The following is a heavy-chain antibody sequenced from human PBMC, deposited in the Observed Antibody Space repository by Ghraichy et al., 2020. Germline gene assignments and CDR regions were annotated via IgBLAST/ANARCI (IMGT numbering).Heavy chain of an antibody. Sequence: GGSLRLSCAASGFTFSNAWMRWVRQAPGKGLEWVGRIKTKTDGGTTDYAAPVKGRFSISRDDAKNTLYLQMNSLKTEDTAVYYCTTDLRWDQVFDYWGQGTLVTVSS. CDR1: GFTFSNAW. D-gene: IGHD1-26*01. CDR3: TTDLRWDQVFDY. V-gene: IGHV3-15*05. CDR2: IKTKTDGGTT. J-gene: IGHJ4*02.